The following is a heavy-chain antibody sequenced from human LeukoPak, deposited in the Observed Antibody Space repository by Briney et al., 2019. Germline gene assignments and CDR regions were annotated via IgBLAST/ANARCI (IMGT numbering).Heavy chain of an antibody. D-gene: IGHD7-27*01. J-gene: IGHJ3*02. CDR3: ARDPLGTLDAFDI. CDR2: INHSGST. Sequence: PSETLSLTCAVYGGSFSGYYWSWIRQPPGKGLEWIGEINHSGSTNYNPSLKSRVTISVDTSKNQFSLKLSSVTAADTAVYYCARDPLGTLDAFDIWGQGTMVTVSS. CDR1: GGSFSGYY. V-gene: IGHV4-34*01.